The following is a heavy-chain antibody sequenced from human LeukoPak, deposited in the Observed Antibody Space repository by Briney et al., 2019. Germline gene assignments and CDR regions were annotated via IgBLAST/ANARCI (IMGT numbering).Heavy chain of an antibody. V-gene: IGHV3-33*06. CDR2: IWYDGSNK. CDR3: AKDPSSSWYGPPDY. CDR1: GFTFSSYG. J-gene: IGHJ4*02. D-gene: IGHD6-13*01. Sequence: GRSLRLSCAASGFTFSSYGMHWVRQAPGKGLEWVAVIWYDGSNKYYADSVKGRFTISRDNSKNTLYLQMNSLRAEDTAVYYCAKDPSSSWYGPPDYWGQGTLVTVSS.